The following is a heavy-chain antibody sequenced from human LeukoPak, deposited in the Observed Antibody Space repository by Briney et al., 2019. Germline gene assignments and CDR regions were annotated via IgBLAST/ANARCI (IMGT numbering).Heavy chain of an antibody. CDR1: GGSISSYY. CDR3: ARASGYSYGRRYYYYGMDV. V-gene: IGHV4-59*12. Sequence: KTSETLSLTCTVSGGSISSYYWSWLRQPPGKGLEWIGYIYYSGSTNYNPSLKSRVTISVDTSKNQFSLKLSSGTAADTAVYYCARASGYSYGRRYYYYGMDVWGQGTTVTVSS. D-gene: IGHD5-18*01. J-gene: IGHJ6*02. CDR2: IYYSGST.